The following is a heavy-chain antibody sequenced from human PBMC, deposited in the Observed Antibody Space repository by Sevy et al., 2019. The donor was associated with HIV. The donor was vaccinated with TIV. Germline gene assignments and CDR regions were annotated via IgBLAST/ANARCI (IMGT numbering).Heavy chain of an antibody. CDR2: ISYDGSNK. V-gene: IGHV3-30-3*01. Sequence: GGSLRLSCAASGFTFSSYAMHWVRQAPGKGLEWVAVISYDGSNKYYADSVKGRLTMSRDNSKNTLYLQMNSLRAEDTAVYYCAREFGEFKYYYYYYGMDVWGQGTTVTVSS. CDR1: GFTFSSYA. J-gene: IGHJ6*02. D-gene: IGHD3-10*01. CDR3: AREFGEFKYYYYYYGMDV.